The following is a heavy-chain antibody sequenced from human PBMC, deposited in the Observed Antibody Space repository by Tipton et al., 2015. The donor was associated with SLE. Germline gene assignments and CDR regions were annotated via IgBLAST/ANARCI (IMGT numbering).Heavy chain of an antibody. Sequence: TLSLTCTVSGGSISSYYWSWIRQPPGKGLEWIGYIYYGGSTNYNPSLKSRVTISVDTSKNQFSLKLSFVTAADTAVYYCARWAGPTVNFDYWGQGTLVTVSS. V-gene: IGHV4-59*01. J-gene: IGHJ4*02. CDR2: IYYGGST. CDR3: ARWAGPTVNFDY. CDR1: GGSISSYY. D-gene: IGHD4-11*01.